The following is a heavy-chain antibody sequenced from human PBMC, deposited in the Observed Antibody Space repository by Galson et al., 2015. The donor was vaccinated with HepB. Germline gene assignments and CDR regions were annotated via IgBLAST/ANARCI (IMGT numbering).Heavy chain of an antibody. CDR3: ARKDPGIIYGFDS. CDR2: IYPGDSHT. D-gene: IGHD3-10*01. CDR1: GYTFTSYW. J-gene: IGHJ4*03. V-gene: IGHV5-51*03. Sequence: QSGAEVKKPGESLKISCKASGYTFTSYWIGWVRQMPGKGLELLGIIYPGDSHTIYNPSFRGQVTFSADKSITTAYLHWSSLKASDTAIYYCARKDPGIIYGFDSWGQGTLVTVSS.